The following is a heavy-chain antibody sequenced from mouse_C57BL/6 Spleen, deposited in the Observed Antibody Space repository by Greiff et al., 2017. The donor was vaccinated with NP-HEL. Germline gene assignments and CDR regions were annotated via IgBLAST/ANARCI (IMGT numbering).Heavy chain of an antibody. CDR1: GYAFSSSW. D-gene: IGHD3-2*02. V-gene: IGHV1-82*01. CDR3: ARASSGYFDY. CDR2: IYPGDGDT. Sequence: QVQLQQSGPELVKPGASVKISCKASGYAFSSSWMNWVKQRPGKGLEWIGRIYPGDGDTNYNGKFKGKATLTADKSSSTAYMQLSSLTSEDSAVYFCARASSGYFDYWGQGTTLTVSS. J-gene: IGHJ2*01.